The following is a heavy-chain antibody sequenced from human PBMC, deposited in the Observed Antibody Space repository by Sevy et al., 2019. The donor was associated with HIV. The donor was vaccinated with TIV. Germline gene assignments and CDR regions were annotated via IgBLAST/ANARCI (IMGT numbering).Heavy chain of an antibody. CDR3: AREGCTKPHDY. CDR2: LSFGCGEI. CDR1: GFTFSKYS. Sequence: GGSLRLSCAASGFTFSKYSMSWVRQPPGKELEWVSTLSFGCGEINSADSVKGRFTISRDNSKSSVYLQMNNLRPEDTAVYYCAREGCTKPHDYWGQGTLVTVSS. D-gene: IGHD2-8*01. V-gene: IGHV3-23*01. J-gene: IGHJ4*02.